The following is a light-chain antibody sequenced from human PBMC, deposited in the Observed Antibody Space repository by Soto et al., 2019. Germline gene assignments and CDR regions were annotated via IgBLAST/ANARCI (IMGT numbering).Light chain of an antibody. CDR2: EVS. V-gene: IGLV2-14*01. Sequence: QSVLAQPASVSGSPGQSITISCTGTSSDVGAYEYVSWYQQHPGKAPKVMIYEVSNRPSGVSNRFSGSKSGNTASLTISGLQAEDEADYFCSSYSSSSTLFVFGTGTKVTVL. CDR1: SSDVGAYEY. J-gene: IGLJ1*01. CDR3: SSYSSSSTLFV.